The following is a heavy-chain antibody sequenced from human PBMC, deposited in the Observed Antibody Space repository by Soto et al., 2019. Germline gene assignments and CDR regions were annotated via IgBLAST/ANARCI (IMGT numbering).Heavy chain of an antibody. CDR3: ARDPDYGDYWGYFFDS. CDR2: INPTSGGT. J-gene: IGHJ4*02. V-gene: IGHV1-2*02. Sequence: QVQLVQSGAEVKKPGASVKVSCKTSGYTFAAYYIHWIRQAPGQGLEWMGWINPTSGGTVYAQNFQDRVSMTRDTSISTAYMELRRLNSDDTAVYYCARDPDYGDYWGYFFDSWGQGTPATVSS. D-gene: IGHD4-17*01. CDR1: GYTFAAYY.